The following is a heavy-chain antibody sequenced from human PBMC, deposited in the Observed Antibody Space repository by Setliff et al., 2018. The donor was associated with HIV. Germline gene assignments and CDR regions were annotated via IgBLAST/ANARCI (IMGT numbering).Heavy chain of an antibody. V-gene: IGHV1-46*01. CDR2: INPSGGRT. CDR1: GYIFSSYY. Sequence: ASVKVSCKASGYIFSSYYIHWVRQAPGQGLEWMGIINPSGGRTHYAQKFQGRVTMTRDTSTSTVYMELSSLRSEDTAIYYCARDDSIVLVPAIMRGDGFDFWGQGRMGTV. J-gene: IGHJ3*01. D-gene: IGHD2-2*01. CDR3: ARDDSIVLVPAIMRGDGFDF.